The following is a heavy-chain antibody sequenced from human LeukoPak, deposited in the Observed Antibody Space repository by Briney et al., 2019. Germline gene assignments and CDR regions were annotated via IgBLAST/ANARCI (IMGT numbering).Heavy chain of an antibody. CDR1: GFTFSSSA. Sequence: GGSLRLSCAASGFTFSSSAMTWVRQAPGKGLEWVSAISDNGYDTFYADSVKGRFTISRDNAKNSLYLQMNSLRAEDTAVYYCAREGDWYYGSDSSGYYHLWGQGTLVTVSS. CDR2: ISDNGYDT. D-gene: IGHD3-22*01. CDR3: AREGDWYYGSDSSGYYHL. J-gene: IGHJ5*02. V-gene: IGHV3-21*04.